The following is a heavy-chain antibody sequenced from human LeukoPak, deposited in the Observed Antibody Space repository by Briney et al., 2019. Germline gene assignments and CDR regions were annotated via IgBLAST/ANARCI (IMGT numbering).Heavy chain of an antibody. CDR3: ARVGLVGAVGY. D-gene: IGHD1-26*01. V-gene: IGHV3-30*04. Sequence: QPGGSLRLSCAASGFTFSSYAMHWVRQAPGKGLEWVAVISYDGSNKYYADSVKGRFTISRDNSKNTLYLQMNSLRAEDTAVYYCARVGLVGAVGYWGQGTLVTVSS. CDR2: ISYDGSNK. J-gene: IGHJ4*02. CDR1: GFTFSSYA.